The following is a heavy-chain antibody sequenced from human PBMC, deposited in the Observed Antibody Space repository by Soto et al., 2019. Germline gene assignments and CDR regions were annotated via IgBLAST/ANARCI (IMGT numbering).Heavy chain of an antibody. J-gene: IGHJ4*02. D-gene: IGHD2-15*01. CDR1: GFTFSSYG. Sequence: QVQLVESGGGVVQPGRSLRLSCAASGFTFSSYGMHWVRQAPGKGLEWVEVISYDGSNKYYADSVKGRFTISRDNSKKTLYLQMNSLRAEDTAVYYCAKGFGYCSGGSCSDSDYWGKGTLVTVSS. V-gene: IGHV3-30*18. CDR2: ISYDGSNK. CDR3: AKGFGYCSGGSCSDSDY.